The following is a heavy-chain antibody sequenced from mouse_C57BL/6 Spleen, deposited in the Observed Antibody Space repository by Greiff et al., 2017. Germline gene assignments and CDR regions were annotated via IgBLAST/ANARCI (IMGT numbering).Heavy chain of an antibody. CDR2: IDPSDSET. V-gene: IGHV1-52*01. D-gene: IGHD2-4*01. CDR1: GYTFTSYW. CDR3: AIYYDYDGKNWYFDV. Sequence: QVQLQQPGAELVRPGSSVKLSCKASGYTFTSYWMHWVKQRPIQGLEWIGNIDPSDSETHSKQKFKDKATLTVDKSSSPAYMQLSSLTSEDSAIYYCAIYYDYDGKNWYFDVWGTGTTVTVSS. J-gene: IGHJ1*03.